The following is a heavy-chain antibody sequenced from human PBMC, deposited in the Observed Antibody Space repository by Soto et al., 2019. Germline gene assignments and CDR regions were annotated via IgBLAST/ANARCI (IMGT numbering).Heavy chain of an antibody. J-gene: IGHJ6*02. D-gene: IGHD2-8*01. CDR1: GYSFTDYH. CDR2: INPKSGGT. CDR3: ARGHSTDCSNGVCSFFYNHEMDV. V-gene: IGHV1-2*04. Sequence: ASVKISCKASGYSFTDYHIHWVRQAPGQGLEWLGRINPKSGGTSTAQKFQGWVTMTRDRSISTVYMELTRLRSDDTAVYFCARGHSTDCSNGVCSFFYNHEMDVWGQGTTVTVSS.